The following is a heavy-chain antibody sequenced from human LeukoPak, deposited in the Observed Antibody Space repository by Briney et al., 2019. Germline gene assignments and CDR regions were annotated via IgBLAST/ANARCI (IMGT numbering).Heavy chain of an antibody. V-gene: IGHV3-53*04. CDR2: IYSGGST. CDR1: GFTVSSNY. CDR3: AREGIVRDYYYGMDV. Sequence: GGSLILSCAASGFTVSSNYMSWVRQAPGKGLEWVSVIYSGGSTYYADSVKGRFTISRHNSKNTLYLQMNSLRAEDTAVYYCAREGIVRDYYYGMDVWGQGTTVTVSS. D-gene: IGHD3-10*01. J-gene: IGHJ6*02.